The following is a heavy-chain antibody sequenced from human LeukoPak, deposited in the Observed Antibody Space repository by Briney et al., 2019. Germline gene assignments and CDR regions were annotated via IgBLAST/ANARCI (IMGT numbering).Heavy chain of an antibody. CDR1: GFTFSSYS. D-gene: IGHD2-2*01. CDR2: ISSSSSYI. Sequence: GGSLRLSCAASGFTFSSYSMNWVRQAPGKGLEWVSSISSSSSYIYYADSVKGRFTISRDNAKNSLYLQMNSLRAEDTAVYYCARGVGDIVVVPAAKRGYWGQGTLVTVSS. CDR3: ARGVGDIVVVPAAKRGY. J-gene: IGHJ4*02. V-gene: IGHV3-21*01.